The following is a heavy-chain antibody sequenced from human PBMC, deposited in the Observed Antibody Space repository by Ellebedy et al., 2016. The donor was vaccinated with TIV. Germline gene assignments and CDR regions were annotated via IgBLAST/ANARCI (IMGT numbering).Heavy chain of an antibody. Sequence: GESLKISXKGSGYSFTSYWIGWVRQMPGKGLEWMGIIYPGDSDTRYSPSFQGQVTISADKSISTAYLQWSSLKASATAIYYCARNNGYSYGPGRYYFDYWGQGTLVTVSS. CDR1: GYSFTSYW. D-gene: IGHD5-18*01. V-gene: IGHV5-51*01. CDR2: IYPGDSDT. CDR3: ARNNGYSYGPGRYYFDY. J-gene: IGHJ4*02.